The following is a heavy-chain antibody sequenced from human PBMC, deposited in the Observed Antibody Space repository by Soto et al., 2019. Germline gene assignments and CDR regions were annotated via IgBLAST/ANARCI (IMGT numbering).Heavy chain of an antibody. D-gene: IGHD4-17*01. CDR1: GFTFTSHA. Sequence: PGGSLRLSCAASGFTFTSHAMNWVRQAPGKGLEWVAIISYDGSTKYYADSVKGRLTISRDNANNTVYLHLNSLRGEDTAVYYCARAQSSTVITSTHFDPWGQGTLVTVSS. V-gene: IGHV3-30-3*01. J-gene: IGHJ5*02. CDR3: ARAQSSTVITSTHFDP. CDR2: ISYDGSTK.